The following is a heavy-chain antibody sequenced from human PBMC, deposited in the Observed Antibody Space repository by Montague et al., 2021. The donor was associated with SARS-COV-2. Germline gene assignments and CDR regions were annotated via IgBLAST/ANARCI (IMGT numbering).Heavy chain of an antibody. CDR1: GGSFSTYS. J-gene: IGHJ6*03. CDR3: ARLGDGVVPSPILGVGPYYSYYYMDV. Sequence: SETLSLTCAVHGGSFSTYSWNWIRQPPGKGLEWIGEIHHGGSTNYNPSLKSRVTISADTSKNQFSLKLTSVAAADTAVYYCARLGDGVVPSPILGVGPYYSYYYMDVWGKGTPVTGSS. D-gene: IGHD3-10*01. V-gene: IGHV4-34*01. CDR2: IHHGGST.